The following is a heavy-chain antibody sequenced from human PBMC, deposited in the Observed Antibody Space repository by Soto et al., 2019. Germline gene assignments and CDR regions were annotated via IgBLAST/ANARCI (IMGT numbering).Heavy chain of an antibody. CDR1: GFTFSSYA. D-gene: IGHD4-17*01. J-gene: IGHJ4*02. Sequence: EVQLLESGGGLVQPGGSLRLSCAASGFTFSSYAMSWVRQAPGKGLEWVSAISGSGGSTYYADSVKGRFTISRDNSKNTLYLQMNSLRAEDTAVYYCAKDRSRDDYGDYGYFDYWGQGTLVTVSS. CDR3: AKDRSRDDYGDYGYFDY. V-gene: IGHV3-23*01. CDR2: ISGSGGST.